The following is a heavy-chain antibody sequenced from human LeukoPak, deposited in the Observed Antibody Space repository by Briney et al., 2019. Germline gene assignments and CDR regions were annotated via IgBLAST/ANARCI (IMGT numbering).Heavy chain of an antibody. CDR2: INPSGGST. J-gene: IGHJ4*02. D-gene: IGHD2-15*01. CDR3: ASGSRRYYFDY. Sequence: SYASLYTFLSHYIQWLSLPLHPALFCMGIINPSGGSTSYAQKFQGRVTMTRDTSTSTVYMELSSLRSEDTAVYYCASGSRRYYFDYWGQGTLVTVSS. V-gene: IGHV1-46*01. CDR1: LYTFLSHY.